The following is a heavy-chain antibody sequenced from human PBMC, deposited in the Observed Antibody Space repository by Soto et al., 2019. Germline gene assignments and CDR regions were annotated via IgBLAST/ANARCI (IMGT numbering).Heavy chain of an antibody. V-gene: IGHV1-69*01. CDR2: IIPLFGTA. D-gene: IGHD1-26*01. Sequence: QVQLVQSGAEVKKPGSSVNVSCKASGGTFSTYAISWVRQAPGQGLEWMGGIIPLFGTANYAQTFQGRVTITADESTSTAYMELSSLRSEDTAVYYCAADVGASARTFDYWGQGSLVTVSS. CDR1: GGTFSTYA. CDR3: AADVGASARTFDY. J-gene: IGHJ4*02.